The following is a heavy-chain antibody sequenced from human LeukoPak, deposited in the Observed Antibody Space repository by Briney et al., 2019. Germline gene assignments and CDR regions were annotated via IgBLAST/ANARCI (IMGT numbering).Heavy chain of an antibody. CDR2: ISGSGGST. D-gene: IGHD2-2*01. CDR1: GFTFSSYA. Sequence: GGSLRLSCAASGFTFSSYAMSWVRQAPGKGLEWVSAISGSGGSTYYADSVKGRFTISRDNSKNTLYLQMNSLRAEDTAVYYCAKPSSGVNLGYCSSTSCYLLDYWGQGTLVTVSS. J-gene: IGHJ4*02. V-gene: IGHV3-23*01. CDR3: AKPSSGVNLGYCSSTSCYLLDY.